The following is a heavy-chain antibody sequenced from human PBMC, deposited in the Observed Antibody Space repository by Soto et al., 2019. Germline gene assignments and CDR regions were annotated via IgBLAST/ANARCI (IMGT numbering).Heavy chain of an antibody. V-gene: IGHV3-21*06. D-gene: IGHD2-15*01. CDR2: ISSSGDSI. CDR3: ARDECGGGICYAFDP. Sequence: EVQLVESGGGLVKPGGSLRLSCAASGFSFSSYSMNWVRQAPGKGLEWVSTISSSGDSIFYADSVRGRFTISRDNAKNSLFLQMDSLRDEDTAVYYCARDECGGGICYAFDPWGQGTLVTVSS. CDR1: GFSFSSYS. J-gene: IGHJ5*02.